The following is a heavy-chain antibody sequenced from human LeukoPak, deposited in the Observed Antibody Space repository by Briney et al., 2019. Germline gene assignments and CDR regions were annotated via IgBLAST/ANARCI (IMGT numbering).Heavy chain of an antibody. Sequence: GGSLTLSCAASGFTFSSYWMHWVRQAPGKGLVWVSRNSDGSSTGYADSVKGRFTISRDNAKNALYLQMNSLRAEDTAVYYCARPGIVGATRWFDPWGQGTLVTVSS. V-gene: IGHV3-74*01. D-gene: IGHD1-26*01. J-gene: IGHJ5*02. CDR3: ARPGIVGATRWFDP. CDR1: GFTFSSYW. CDR2: NSDGSST.